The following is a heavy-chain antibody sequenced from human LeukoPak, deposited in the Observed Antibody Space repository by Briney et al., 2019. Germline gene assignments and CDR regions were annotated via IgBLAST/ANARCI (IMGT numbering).Heavy chain of an antibody. CDR3: VVGGSPGY. J-gene: IGHJ4*02. CDR2: ISTDGYTT. Sequence: GGSLRLSCAASGLSFSAYKMHWVRHAPRKGLVWVSRISTDGYTTDYADFVQGRFTASRDNTKNTWSLEMNSLRAEDTAVYYCVVGGSPGYWGQGTLVTVSS. D-gene: IGHD2-15*01. CDR1: GLSFSAYK. V-gene: IGHV3-74*01.